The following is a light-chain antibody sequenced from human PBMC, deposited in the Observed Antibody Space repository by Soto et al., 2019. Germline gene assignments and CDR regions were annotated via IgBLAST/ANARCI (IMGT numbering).Light chain of an antibody. CDR1: NIGSKS. CDR2: GDS. Sequence: SYELTQPPSVSVAPGQTARITCGGNNIGSKSVHWYQQKPGQAPVLVVYGDSDRPSGIPERFSGSNSGSTATLTISRVEAGDEADYYCQVWASSNDPVVFGGGTKVTVL. V-gene: IGLV3-21*02. J-gene: IGLJ2*01. CDR3: QVWASSNDPVV.